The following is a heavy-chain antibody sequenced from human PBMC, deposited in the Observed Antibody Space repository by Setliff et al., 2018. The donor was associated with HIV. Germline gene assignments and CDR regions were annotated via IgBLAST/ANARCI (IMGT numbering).Heavy chain of an antibody. CDR1: IFSGYY. J-gene: IGHJ6*02. D-gene: IGHD3-10*01. Sequence: KTSETLSLTWPQEIFSGYYWSWIRQPPGKGLEWIGEINDNGSTNYNPSLKSRVTISVDTSKIQFSLKLSSVTAADTAVYYCARVRGRYYYHYAMDVWGQGTTVTVSS. CDR3: ARVRGRYYYHYAMDV. CDR2: INDNGST. V-gene: IGHV4-34*01.